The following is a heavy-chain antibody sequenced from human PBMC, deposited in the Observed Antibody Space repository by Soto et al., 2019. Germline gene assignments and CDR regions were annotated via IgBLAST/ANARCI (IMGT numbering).Heavy chain of an antibody. J-gene: IGHJ4*02. Sequence: GGSLRLSCAASGFTFSSYAMSWVRQAPGKGLEWVSAISGGGGTTYYADSVKGRFTISRDNSKNTLSLQMNSLRAEDTALYYCATGYRSAYGLFDSWGQGTLV. D-gene: IGHD5-12*01. V-gene: IGHV3-23*01. CDR3: ATGYRSAYGLFDS. CDR2: ISGGGGTT. CDR1: GFTFSSYA.